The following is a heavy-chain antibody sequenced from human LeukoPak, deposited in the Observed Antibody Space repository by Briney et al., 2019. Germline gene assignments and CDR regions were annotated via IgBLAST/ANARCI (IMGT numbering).Heavy chain of an antibody. D-gene: IGHD2-15*01. CDR2: ISSSSSYI. V-gene: IGHV3-21*01. CDR1: GFTFSSYS. Sequence: GGSLRLSCAASGFTFSSYSMNWVRQAPGKGLEWVSSISSSSSYIYYADSVKGRFTISRDNAKNSLYLQMNSLRAEDTAVYYCARDCSGGSCYEFDPWGQGTLVTVSS. J-gene: IGHJ5*02. CDR3: ARDCSGGSCYEFDP.